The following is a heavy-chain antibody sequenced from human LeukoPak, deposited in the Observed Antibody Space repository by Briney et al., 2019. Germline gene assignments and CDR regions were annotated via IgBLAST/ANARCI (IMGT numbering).Heavy chain of an antibody. CDR1: GGSISSYY. V-gene: IGHV4-59*01. D-gene: IGHD3-10*01. CDR2: IYYSGST. CDR3: ARRITDYYGVDV. Sequence: PSETLSLTCTVSGGSISSYYWSWIRQPPGKGLEWIGYIYYSGSTNYNPSLKSRVTISVDTSKNQFSLKLSSVTAADTAVYYCARRITDYYGVDVWGQGTTVTVSS. J-gene: IGHJ6*02.